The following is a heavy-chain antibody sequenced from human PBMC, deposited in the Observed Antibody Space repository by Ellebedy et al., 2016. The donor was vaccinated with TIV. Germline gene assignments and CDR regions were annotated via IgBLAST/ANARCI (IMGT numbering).Heavy chain of an antibody. CDR1: GYNFTNYW. J-gene: IGHJ6*02. CDR3: ARRMVRGGIRYAMDV. V-gene: IGHV5-51*01. CDR2: IYPGDSDT. Sequence: GESLKISCQASGYNFTNYWIGWVRQMPGKSLEWMGIIYPGDSDTRYSPSFEGQVTISVDKSISTAYLQWNSLKASDTATYYCARRMVRGGIRYAMDVWGQGTTVTVPS. D-gene: IGHD3-10*01.